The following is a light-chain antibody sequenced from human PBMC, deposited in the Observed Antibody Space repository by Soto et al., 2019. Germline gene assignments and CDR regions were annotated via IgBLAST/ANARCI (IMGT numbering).Light chain of an antibody. CDR1: EFLSSSY. Sequence: ESVLTQSPGTLSLSPGERATLSCRASEFLSSSYLVWYQQKPGQAPSLLIYAASRRATGIPDRFSGSGSATEYTLTINTLEPEDFAVYYCQQQSTFGQGTKLEI. CDR3: QQQST. J-gene: IGKJ2*01. V-gene: IGKV3-20*01. CDR2: AAS.